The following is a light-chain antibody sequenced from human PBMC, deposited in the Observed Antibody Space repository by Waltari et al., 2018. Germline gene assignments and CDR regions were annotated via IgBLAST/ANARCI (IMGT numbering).Light chain of an antibody. CDR1: QTLLYTSNNKIH. J-gene: IGKJ4*01. CDR3: HQYYNSPLT. V-gene: IGKV4-1*01. CDR2: WSS. Sequence: DIVMIQSPESLAVSAGERATINCKSSQTLLYTSNNKIHLAWYQQKSGQPPKVFIYWSSTRAPGVSERFSGSVSGSNFSLTISGLEAEDVGIYYCHQYYNSPLTFGGGTRVES.